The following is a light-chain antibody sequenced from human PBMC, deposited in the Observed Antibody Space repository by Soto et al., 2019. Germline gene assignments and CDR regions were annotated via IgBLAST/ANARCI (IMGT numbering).Light chain of an antibody. Sequence: EIVMTQSPATLSVSPGERATLSCRASQGVSSNLAWYHQKPGQAPRLIIYDASTRATGIPARLSGSGSGTEFTLTISSLQSEDFAVYYCQQYNDGLTFGGGTKVEIK. J-gene: IGKJ4*01. CDR1: QGVSSN. CDR3: QQYNDGLT. V-gene: IGKV3-15*01. CDR2: DAS.